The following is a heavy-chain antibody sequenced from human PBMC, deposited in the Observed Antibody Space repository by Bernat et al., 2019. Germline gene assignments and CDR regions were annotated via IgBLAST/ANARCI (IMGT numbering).Heavy chain of an antibody. CDR1: GFTVISNY. CDR2: IYSDGAT. Sequence: EVQLVESGGGLVQPGGSLRLSCAASGFTVISNYMTWVRQAPGKGLEWVSVIYSDGATFYADSVKGRFTISRDNSKNTVYLQMNSLRAEDTAVYYCARGTSTSAPYMDVWGKGTTVTVSS. CDR3: ARGTSTSAPYMDV. J-gene: IGHJ6*03. V-gene: IGHV3-66*01.